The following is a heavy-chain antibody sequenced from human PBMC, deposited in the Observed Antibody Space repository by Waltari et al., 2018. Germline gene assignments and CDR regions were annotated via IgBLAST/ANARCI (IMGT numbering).Heavy chain of an antibody. Sequence: QLQLQESGPRLVRPSETLSLICRVSGVSITSNRHYWAWIRRSPGEGLELLGTVSYRGTTYISPSLKSRVSVSRDTSKNQVSLILGSVTAADMAVYYCATYIGASVGTAAFDVWGQGTMVTVSS. CDR2: VSYRGTT. CDR1: GVSITSNRHY. V-gene: IGHV4-39*01. D-gene: IGHD5-12*01. J-gene: IGHJ3*01. CDR3: ATYIGASVGTAAFDV.